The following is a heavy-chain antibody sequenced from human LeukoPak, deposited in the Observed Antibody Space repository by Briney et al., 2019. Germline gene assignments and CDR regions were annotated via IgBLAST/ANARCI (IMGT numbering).Heavy chain of an antibody. CDR3: ARHLSGVTGYTYGRGIDY. Sequence: GGSLRLSCAASGFTFSTYWMSWVRQAPGKGLEWVANINQDGSQKYYVDSVKGRFTISRDNAKKSLYLQVNSLRAEDTAVYYCARHLSGVTGYTYGRGIDYWGQGTLVTVSS. D-gene: IGHD5-18*01. CDR2: INQDGSQK. V-gene: IGHV3-7*01. CDR1: GFTFSTYW. J-gene: IGHJ4*02.